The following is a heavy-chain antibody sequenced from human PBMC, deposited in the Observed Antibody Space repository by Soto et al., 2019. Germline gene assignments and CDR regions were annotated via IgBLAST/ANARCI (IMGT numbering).Heavy chain of an antibody. D-gene: IGHD1-26*01. CDR3: AKDLGGSYPPGWYFDL. J-gene: IGHJ2*01. Sequence: GGSLRLSCAASGFTFSSYAMIWVRQAPGKGLEWVSAISGSGGSTYYADSVKGRLTISRDNSKNTLYLQMNSLRAEDTAVYYCAKDLGGSYPPGWYFDLWGRGTLVTVSS. CDR1: GFTFSSYA. CDR2: ISGSGGST. V-gene: IGHV3-23*01.